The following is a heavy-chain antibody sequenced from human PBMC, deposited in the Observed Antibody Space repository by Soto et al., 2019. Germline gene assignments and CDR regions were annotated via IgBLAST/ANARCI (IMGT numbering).Heavy chain of an antibody. D-gene: IGHD5-12*01. CDR1: GDSISTYY. V-gene: IGHV4-59*01. Sequence: SETLSLTCAFSGDSISTYYCMWIRQPPGKGLESIGYLYETGSTSYNPSLKSRVTISVDTSKNQCSLKLSSVTAADTAVYYCGRGSGYDFGGGWYYYYGMDVWGQGTTVTVSS. CDR2: LYETGST. CDR3: GRGSGYDFGGGWYYYYGMDV. J-gene: IGHJ6*02.